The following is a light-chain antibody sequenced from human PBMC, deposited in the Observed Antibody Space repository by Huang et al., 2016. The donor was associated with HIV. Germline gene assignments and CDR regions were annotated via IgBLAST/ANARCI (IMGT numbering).Light chain of an antibody. CDR1: QSLLYSSNNNNY. CDR2: CAS. CDR3: QQYFSTPLT. J-gene: IGKJ4*01. Sequence: IVVTQSQDSLAVSLGERAAINCKSSQSLLYSSNNNNYLACYQQKPGQSPALLIYCASTRAPGVPDLFNGSGSGTDFTLTINSLQTEDVALYYCQQYFSTPLTFGGGTKVDIK. V-gene: IGKV4-1*01.